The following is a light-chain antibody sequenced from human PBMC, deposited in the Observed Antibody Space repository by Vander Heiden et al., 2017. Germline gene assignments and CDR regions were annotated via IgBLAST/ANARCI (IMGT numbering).Light chain of an antibody. CDR3: QQYGSSPWT. Sequence: EIVLTQSPGTLSLSPGERATLSCRASQSVSSSYLAWYQQKPGQAPRLLSYGASSRATGIPDRFSGSGSGTDFILTISRLEPEDFAVYYCQQYGSSPWTFGQGTKVEIK. V-gene: IGKV3-20*01. J-gene: IGKJ1*01. CDR2: GAS. CDR1: QSVSSSY.